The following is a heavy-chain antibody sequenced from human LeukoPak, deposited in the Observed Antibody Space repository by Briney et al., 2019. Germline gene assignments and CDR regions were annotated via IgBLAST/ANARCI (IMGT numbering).Heavy chain of an antibody. CDR3: ARVPGIAMTGGFDY. V-gene: IGHV3-30*19. J-gene: IGHJ4*02. CDR2: ISHDGSNK. Sequence: PGGSLRLSCAASGFTFTTYGMHWVRQAPGKGLEWVAVISHDGSNKYNADSVKGRFTISRDNSKNTLYLQMNSLRAEDTAVYYCARVPGIAMTGGFDYWGQGTLVTVSS. D-gene: IGHD6-19*01. CDR1: GFTFTTYG.